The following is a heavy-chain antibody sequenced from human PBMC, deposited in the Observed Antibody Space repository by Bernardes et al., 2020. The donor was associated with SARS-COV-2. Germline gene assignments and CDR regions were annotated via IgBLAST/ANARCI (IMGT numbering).Heavy chain of an antibody. CDR2: IKRQTDGGTT. Sequence: VGSLRLSCAVSGFSFTNVWMNWVRQAPGKGLEWVGRIKRQTDGGTTEYAAPAKGRFTISRDDSENTLHLQMSSLKPEDTAVYYCCTGYFDLWGRGTLVSVSS. V-gene: IGHV3-15*01. CDR1: GFSFTNVW. CDR3: CTGYFDL. J-gene: IGHJ2*01.